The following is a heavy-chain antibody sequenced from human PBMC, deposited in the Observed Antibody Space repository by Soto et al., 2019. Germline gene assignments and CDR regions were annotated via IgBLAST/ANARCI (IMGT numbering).Heavy chain of an antibody. Sequence: GGSLRLSCAASGFTFSSYGMHWVRQAPGKGLEWVANIKEDGGEKYFVDSVKGRFTISRDNSKNTLYLQMNSLRAEDTAVYYCAKYPTYYYDSSGSWGQGTLVTVSS. D-gene: IGHD3-22*01. CDR3: AKYPTYYYDSSGS. CDR1: GFTFSSYG. V-gene: IGHV3-7*03. CDR2: IKEDGGEK. J-gene: IGHJ4*02.